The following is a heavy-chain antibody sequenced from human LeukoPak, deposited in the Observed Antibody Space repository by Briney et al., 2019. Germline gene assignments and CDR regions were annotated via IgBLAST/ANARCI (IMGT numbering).Heavy chain of an antibody. V-gene: IGHV4-39*07. CDR2: IYYSGST. CDR3: ARSISGGSYGIAFDI. Sequence: PSETLSLTCTVSGGSISSSSYYWGWIRQPPGKGLEWIGSIYYSGSTYYNPSLKSRVTISVDTSKNQFSLKLSSVTAADTAVYYCARSISGGSYGIAFDIWGQGTMVTVSS. CDR1: GGSISSSSYY. J-gene: IGHJ3*02. D-gene: IGHD1-26*01.